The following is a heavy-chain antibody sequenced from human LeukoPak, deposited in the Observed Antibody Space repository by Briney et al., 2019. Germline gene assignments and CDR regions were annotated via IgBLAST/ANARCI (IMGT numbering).Heavy chain of an antibody. CDR3: ARGELRIAVAVHYCGMDV. J-gene: IGHJ6*04. D-gene: IGHD6-19*01. CDR1: GGSFSGYY. Sequence: SETLSLTCAVYGGSFSGYYWSWIRRPPGKGLEWIGEINHSGSTNYNPSLKSRVTISVDTSKNQFSLKLSSVTAADTAVYYCARGELRIAVAVHYCGMDVWAKGPRSPSPQ. CDR2: INHSGST. V-gene: IGHV4-34*01.